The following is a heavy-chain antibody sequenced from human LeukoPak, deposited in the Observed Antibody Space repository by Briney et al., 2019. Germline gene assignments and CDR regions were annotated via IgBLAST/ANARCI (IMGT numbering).Heavy chain of an antibody. Sequence: PTETLSLTCTVSGVSLTTFYWSWIRHPPGNGLEWIGSSIYTGSTTYNPSLQSRVTISVDTSKKQFSLKLNSVTAADTAVYYCARGDGYNFYWGQGTLVTVSS. CDR3: ARGDGYNFY. CDR1: GVSLTTFY. V-gene: IGHV4-59*01. J-gene: IGHJ4*02. D-gene: IGHD5-24*01. CDR2: SIYTGST.